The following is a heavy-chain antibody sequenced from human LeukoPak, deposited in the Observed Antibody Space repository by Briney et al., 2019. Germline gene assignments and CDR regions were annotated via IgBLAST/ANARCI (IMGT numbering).Heavy chain of an antibody. D-gene: IGHD2-21*02. CDR2: ISGSGGST. V-gene: IGHV3-23*01. CDR1: GFTFSSYA. Sequence: GGSLRLSCAASGFTFSSYAMSWVRQAPGKGLEWVSAISGSGGSTYYADSVKGRFTISRDNSKNTLYLQMNSLRADDTAVYYCACGGDYNCFDPWGQGTLVTVSS. J-gene: IGHJ5*02. CDR3: ACGGDYNCFDP.